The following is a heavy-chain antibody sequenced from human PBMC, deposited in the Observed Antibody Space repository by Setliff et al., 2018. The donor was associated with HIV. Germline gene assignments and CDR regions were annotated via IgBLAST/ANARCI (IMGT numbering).Heavy chain of an antibody. CDR1: GYNFTSHD. Sequence: ASVKVSCKASGYNFTSHDINWVRQAPGQGLEWMGWMNPKSGNTGYARKFQGRVTMTRKTSISTAYMELSRLRSDDTAVYYCARVDCSSTRCYAFDIWGQGTMVTVSS. CDR3: ARVDCSSTRCYAFDI. D-gene: IGHD2-2*01. V-gene: IGHV1-8*01. J-gene: IGHJ3*02. CDR2: MNPKSGNT.